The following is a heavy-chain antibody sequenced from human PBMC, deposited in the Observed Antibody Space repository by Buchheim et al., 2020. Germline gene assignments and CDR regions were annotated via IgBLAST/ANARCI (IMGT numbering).Heavy chain of an antibody. CDR3: AKDAQGWSGILLSYFDS. CDR2: MSGSGDST. J-gene: IGHJ4*02. D-gene: IGHD3-10*01. Sequence: EVQVLESGGGLVQPGGSLRLSCAASGFTFSSYGMSWVRQAPGKGLEWVSAMSGSGDSTHYADSVRGRFTISRDNSKNTLYLQMNSLRAEDTAVYFCAKDAQGWSGILLSYFDSWGQGAL. V-gene: IGHV3-23*01. CDR1: GFTFSSYG.